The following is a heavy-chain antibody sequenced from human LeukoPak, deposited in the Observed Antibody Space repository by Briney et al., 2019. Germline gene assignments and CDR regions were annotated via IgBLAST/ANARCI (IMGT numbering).Heavy chain of an antibody. D-gene: IGHD5-18*01. CDR1: GGSISSSSYY. CDR3: AILGGRMDTAPFYYMDV. Sequence: SETLSLTCTVSGGSISSSSYYWGWIRQPPGKGLEWIGSIYYSGSTYYNPSLKSRVTISVDTSKNQFSLKLSSVTAADTAVYYCAILGGRMDTAPFYYMDVWGKGTTVTVSS. V-gene: IGHV4-39*01. CDR2: IYYSGST. J-gene: IGHJ6*03.